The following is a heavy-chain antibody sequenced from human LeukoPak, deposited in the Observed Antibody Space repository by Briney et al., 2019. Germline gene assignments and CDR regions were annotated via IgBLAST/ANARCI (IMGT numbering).Heavy chain of an antibody. Sequence: GESLKISCKGSGYSFTSYWIGWVRQMPGKGLEWMGIIYPGDSDTRYSPSFQGQVTISADKSISTAYLQWSSLKASDTAMYYCARHWVDTAAAADYYYYYMDVWGKGTTVTVSS. CDR2: IYPGDSDT. D-gene: IGHD6-13*01. CDR3: ARHWVDTAAAADYYYYYMDV. V-gene: IGHV5-51*01. CDR1: GYSFTSYW. J-gene: IGHJ6*03.